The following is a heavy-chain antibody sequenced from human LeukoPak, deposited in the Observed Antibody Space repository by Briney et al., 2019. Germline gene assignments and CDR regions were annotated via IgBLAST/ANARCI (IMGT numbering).Heavy chain of an antibody. J-gene: IGHJ4*02. CDR1: GFTFRTYA. D-gene: IGHD6-13*01. Sequence: GGSLRLSCAASGFTFRTYAVDWVRQAPGKGLEWVSTITSSSSHIYYADSVKGRFTIPRDNAKNSLYLQMNSLRVEDTAVYYCARGIAADEEHYWGQGTLVTVSS. CDR2: ITSSSSHI. CDR3: ARGIAADEEHY. V-gene: IGHV3-21*01.